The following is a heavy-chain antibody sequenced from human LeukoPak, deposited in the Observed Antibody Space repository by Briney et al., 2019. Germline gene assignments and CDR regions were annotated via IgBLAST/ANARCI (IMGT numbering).Heavy chain of an antibody. D-gene: IGHD2-2*01. CDR2: IYSGGST. J-gene: IGHJ6*02. CDR3: ARAAGVQLLFYGMDV. CDR1: GFTVSSNY. V-gene: IGHV3-66*02. Sequence: GGSLRLTCAASGFTVSSNYMSWVRQAPGKGLEWVSVIYSGGSTYYADSVKGRFTISRANSKNTLYLQMNSLRAEDTAMYYCARAAGVQLLFYGMDVWGQGTTVTVSS.